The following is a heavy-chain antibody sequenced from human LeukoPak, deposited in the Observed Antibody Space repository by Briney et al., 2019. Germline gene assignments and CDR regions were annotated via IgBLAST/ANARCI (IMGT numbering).Heavy chain of an antibody. Sequence: SETLSLTCTVSGGSVSNYFWSWIRQPPGKGLEWIGNIHHSGRTYYNPSVKSRVTISLDTSKNQFSLKLTSVTAADTAVYYCARVPEAVAETYYFDYWGQGILVTVSS. V-gene: IGHV4-59*02. CDR2: IHHSGRT. D-gene: IGHD6-19*01. CDR3: ARVPEAVAETYYFDY. J-gene: IGHJ4*02. CDR1: GGSVSNYF.